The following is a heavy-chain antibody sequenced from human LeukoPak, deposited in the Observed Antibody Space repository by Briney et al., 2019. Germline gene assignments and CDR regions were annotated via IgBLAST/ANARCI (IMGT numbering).Heavy chain of an antibody. D-gene: IGHD4-11*01. CDR2: IYYSGST. Sequence: SQTLSLTCTVSGGSISSGGYYWSWIRQHPGKGLEWFGCIYYSGSTDYNPSLKSRVTISVDTSKNQFSLKLSSVTAADTAVYYCARVVLTTVELRFDYWGQGSQVTVSS. J-gene: IGHJ4*02. CDR3: ARVVLTTVELRFDY. CDR1: GGSISSGGYY. V-gene: IGHV4-31*03.